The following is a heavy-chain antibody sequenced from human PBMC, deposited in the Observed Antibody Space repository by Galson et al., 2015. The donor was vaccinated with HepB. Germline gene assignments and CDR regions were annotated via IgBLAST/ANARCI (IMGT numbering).Heavy chain of an antibody. V-gene: IGHV3-11*01. CDR1: GFTFSDYY. D-gene: IGHD2-2*01. Sequence: SLRLSCAASGFTFSDYYMSWIRQAPGKGLEWVSYISSSGSTIYYADSVKGRFTISRDNAKNSLYLQMNSLRAEDTAVYYCARADSYCSSTSCYRLDYWGQGTLVTVSS. CDR3: ARADSYCSSTSCYRLDY. CDR2: ISSSGSTI. J-gene: IGHJ4*02.